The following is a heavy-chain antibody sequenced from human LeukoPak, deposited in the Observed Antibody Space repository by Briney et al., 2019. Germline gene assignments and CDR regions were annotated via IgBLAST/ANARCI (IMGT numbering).Heavy chain of an antibody. J-gene: IGHJ4*02. V-gene: IGHV3-9*01. Sequence: GRSLRLSCAASGFTFDDYAMHWVRQAPGKGLEWVSGISWNSGSIGYADSVKGRFTISRDNATNSLYLQMNSLRAEDTALYYCAKDAPYLYYDSSGYYDYWGQGTLVTVSS. CDR1: GFTFDDYA. D-gene: IGHD3-22*01. CDR2: ISWNSGSI. CDR3: AKDAPYLYYDSSGYYDY.